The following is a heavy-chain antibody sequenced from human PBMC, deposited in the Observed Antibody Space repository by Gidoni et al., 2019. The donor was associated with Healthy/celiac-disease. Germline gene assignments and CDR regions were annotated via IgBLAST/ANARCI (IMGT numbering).Heavy chain of an antibody. J-gene: IGHJ3*02. CDR2: ISSSSSYI. Sequence: EVTLVESGGGLVKPGGSLRLSGAASGFTFSSYSMNWVRQAPGKGLEWVSSISSSSSYIYYADSVKGRFTISRDNAKNSLYLQMNSLRAEDTAVYYCARGLDYYDSSGYYVGAFDIWGQGTMVTVSS. V-gene: IGHV3-21*01. CDR1: GFTFSSYS. D-gene: IGHD3-22*01. CDR3: ARGLDYYDSSGYYVGAFDI.